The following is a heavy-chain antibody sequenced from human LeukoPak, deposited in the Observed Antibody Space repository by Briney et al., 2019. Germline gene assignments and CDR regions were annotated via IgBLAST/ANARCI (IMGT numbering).Heavy chain of an antibody. CDR1: GGSISSYY. J-gene: IGHJ5*02. V-gene: IGHV4-59*12. D-gene: IGHD4-17*01. CDR3: ARGGRYGDYDWFDP. Sequence: KPSETLSLTCTVSGGSISSYYWSWIRQPPGKGLEWIGYIYYSGSTNYNPSLKSRVTISVDTSKNQFSLKLSSVTAADTAVYYCARGGRYGDYDWFDPWGQGTLVTVSS. CDR2: IYYSGST.